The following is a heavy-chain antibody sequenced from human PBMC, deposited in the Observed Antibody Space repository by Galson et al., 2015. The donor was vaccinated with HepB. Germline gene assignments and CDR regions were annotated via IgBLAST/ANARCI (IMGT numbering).Heavy chain of an antibody. CDR3: ASETGRYCSGGSCYSEGWFDP. CDR2: INTNTGNP. CDR1: GYTFTSYA. D-gene: IGHD2-15*01. V-gene: IGHV7-4-1*02. Sequence: SVKVSCKASGYTFTSYAMNWVRQAPGQGLEWMGWINTNTGNPTYAQGFTGRFVFSLDTSVSTAYLQISSLKAEDTAVYYCASETGRYCSGGSCYSEGWFDPWGQGTLVTVSS. J-gene: IGHJ5*02.